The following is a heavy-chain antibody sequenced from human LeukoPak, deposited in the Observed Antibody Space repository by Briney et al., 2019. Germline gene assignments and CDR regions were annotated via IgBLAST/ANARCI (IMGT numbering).Heavy chain of an antibody. V-gene: IGHV3-53*04. CDR2: IYSGGST. CDR1: GFTVSSNY. CDR3: ARAGRDYGGNPLLGGMDV. Sequence: PGGSLRLSCAASGFTVSSNYMSWVRQAPGKGLEWVSVIYSGGSTYYADSVKGRFTISRHNSKNTLYLQMNSLRAEDTAVYYCARAGRDYGGNPLLGGMDVWGQGTTVTVSS. J-gene: IGHJ6*02. D-gene: IGHD4-23*01.